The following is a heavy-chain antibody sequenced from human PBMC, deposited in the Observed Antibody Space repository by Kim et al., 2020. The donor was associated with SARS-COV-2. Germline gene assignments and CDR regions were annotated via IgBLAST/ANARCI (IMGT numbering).Heavy chain of an antibody. Sequence: YADSVKGRFTISRDNAKNSLYLQMNSLRVEDTALYYCAKDPGYSYGYPDYWGQGTLVTVSS. CDR3: AKDPGYSYGYPDY. J-gene: IGHJ4*02. D-gene: IGHD5-18*01. V-gene: IGHV3-9*01.